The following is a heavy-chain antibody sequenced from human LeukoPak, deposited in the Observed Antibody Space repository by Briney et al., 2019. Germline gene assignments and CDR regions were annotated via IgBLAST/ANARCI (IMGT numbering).Heavy chain of an antibody. D-gene: IGHD3-22*01. CDR2: ISSSSYI. CDR1: GFTFSSYS. J-gene: IGHJ3*02. CDR3: ARDADSSGYYLDAFDI. V-gene: IGHV3-21*01. Sequence: GGSLRLSCAASGFTFSSYSMNWVRQAPGKGLEWVSSISSSSYIYYADSVKGRFTISRDNAKNSLYLQMNSLRAEDTAVYYCARDADSSGYYLDAFDIWGQGTMVTVSS.